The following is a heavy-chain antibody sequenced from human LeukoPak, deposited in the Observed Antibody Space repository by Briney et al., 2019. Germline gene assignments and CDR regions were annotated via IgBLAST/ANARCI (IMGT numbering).Heavy chain of an antibody. J-gene: IGHJ4*02. D-gene: IGHD1-7*01. CDR1: GFTFSDYY. CDR2: ISSSGTTI. Sequence: GGSLRLSCAASGFTFSDYYMSWIRQAPGKGLERVSYISSSGTTIYYADSMKGRFTISRDNAKKSLYLQMSGLRADDTAVYYCARGNYIADYWGQGTLVTVSS. CDR3: ARGNYIADY. V-gene: IGHV3-11*01.